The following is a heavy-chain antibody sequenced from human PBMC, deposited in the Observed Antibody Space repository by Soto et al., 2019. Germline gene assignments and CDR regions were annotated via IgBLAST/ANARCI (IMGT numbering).Heavy chain of an antibody. V-gene: IGHV1-69*02. D-gene: IGHD6-19*01. J-gene: IGHJ4*02. CDR3: ARDRGKSGWSPGADY. CDR2: IIPILGIA. CDR1: GGTFSSYT. Sequence: SVKVSCKASGGTFSSYTISWVRQAPGQGLEWMGRIIPILGIANYAQKFQGRVTITADKSTSTAYMELSSLRSEDTAVYYCARDRGKSGWSPGADYGGQGPLVTVSS.